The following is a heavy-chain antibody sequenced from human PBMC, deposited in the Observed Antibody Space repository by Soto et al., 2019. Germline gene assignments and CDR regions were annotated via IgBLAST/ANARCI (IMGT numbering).Heavy chain of an antibody. J-gene: IGHJ4*02. D-gene: IGHD1-26*01. CDR3: ARGAELGSYPFPGLDY. V-gene: IGHV3-7*01. CDR2: IKQDGSEK. CDR1: GFTFRTYW. Sequence: GGSLRLSCAASGFTFRTYWMHWVRQAPGKGLEWVANIKQDGSEKYYVDSVKGRFTISTDNAKNSMYLQMNSLRAEDTAVYYCARGAELGSYPFPGLDYWGQGTLVTVSS.